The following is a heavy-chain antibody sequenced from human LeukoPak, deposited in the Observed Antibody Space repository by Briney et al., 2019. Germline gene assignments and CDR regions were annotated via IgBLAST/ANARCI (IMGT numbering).Heavy chain of an antibody. J-gene: IGHJ4*02. D-gene: IGHD2-2*01. Sequence: GESLKISCKGSGYSFTSYWIGWVRQMPGKGLEWMGIIYPGDSDTRYSPSFQGQVTISADKSISTAYMELSRLRSDDTAVYYCARDYCSSTSCLFDYWGQGTLVTVSS. CDR3: ARDYCSSTSCLFDY. CDR2: IYPGDSDT. V-gene: IGHV5-51*01. CDR1: GYSFTSYW.